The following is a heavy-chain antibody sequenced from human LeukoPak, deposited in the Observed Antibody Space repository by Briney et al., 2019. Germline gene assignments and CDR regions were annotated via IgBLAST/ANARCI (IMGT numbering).Heavy chain of an antibody. J-gene: IGHJ4*02. D-gene: IGHD3-22*01. CDR2: TGTSGDST. V-gene: IGHV3-23*01. Sequence: GESLKISCAASGFTFSSYAMDWVRQAPGKGLEWVSSTGTSGDSTYYANSVEGRFTISRDNSKNTLYLQMNNLRAEDTAVYYCAKDSGAYSAYIDYWGQGTLVTVSS. CDR1: GFTFSSYA. CDR3: AKDSGAYSAYIDY.